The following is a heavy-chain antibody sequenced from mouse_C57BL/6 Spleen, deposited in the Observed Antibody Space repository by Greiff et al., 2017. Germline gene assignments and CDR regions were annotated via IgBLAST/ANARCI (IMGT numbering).Heavy chain of an antibody. D-gene: IGHD1-3*01. V-gene: IGHV1-15*01. CDR2: FEPSNGGT. CDR1: GYTFTGYD. Sequence: VQLQQSGAELVRPGASVSLSCKASGYTFTGYDLQWVKQTPVHGLEWIGDFEPSNGGTNYNQKFKGQAILTADKSSSTAYMELRSLTSEDSAVYYCARDVYKWDNSDGYFDVWGTGTTVTVSS. CDR3: ARDVYKWDNSDGYFDV. J-gene: IGHJ1*03.